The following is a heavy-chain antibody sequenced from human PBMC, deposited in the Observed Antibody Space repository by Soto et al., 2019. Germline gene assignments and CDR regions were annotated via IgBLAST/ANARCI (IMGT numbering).Heavy chain of an antibody. V-gene: IGHV1-69*13. J-gene: IGHJ6*02. Sequence: ASVKVSCKASGGTFSSYAISWVRQAPGQGLEWMGGIIPIFGTANYAQKFQGRVTITADESTSTAYMELSSLRSEDTAVYYCARAFNSSGWYDYYYYGMDVWGQGTTVTVSS. D-gene: IGHD6-19*01. CDR2: IIPIFGTA. CDR1: GGTFSSYA. CDR3: ARAFNSSGWYDYYYYGMDV.